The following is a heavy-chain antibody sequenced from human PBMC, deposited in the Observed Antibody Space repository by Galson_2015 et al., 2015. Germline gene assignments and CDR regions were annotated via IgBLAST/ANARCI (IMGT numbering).Heavy chain of an antibody. CDR1: GFTFSTYW. V-gene: IGHV3-7*01. J-gene: IGHJ4*02. CDR2: IKQDGSEK. CDR3: AGAYTWADY. Sequence: SLRLSCAASGFTFSTYWMSWVRQAPGKGLEWVAIIKQDGSEKYYVDSVKGRFTISRDNAQNSLFLQMNSLRAEDTAVYYCAGAYTWADYWGQGTLVTVSS.